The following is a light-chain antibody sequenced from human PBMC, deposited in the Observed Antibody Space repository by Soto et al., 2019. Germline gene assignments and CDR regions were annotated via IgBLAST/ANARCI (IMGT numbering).Light chain of an antibody. Sequence: EIVLTQSPATLSLSPGERATLSCRASQSVRSYLAWYQHKHGQAPRLLIYDASNRATGIPARFSGSGSGTDFTLTISSLEPEDFAVYWCQQYYNWPLEYTFGQGTKLEI. V-gene: IGKV3-11*01. J-gene: IGKJ2*01. CDR3: QQYYNWPLEYT. CDR1: QSVRSY. CDR2: DAS.